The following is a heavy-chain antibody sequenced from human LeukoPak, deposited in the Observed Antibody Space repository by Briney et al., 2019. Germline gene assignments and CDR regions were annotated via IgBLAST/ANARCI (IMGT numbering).Heavy chain of an antibody. D-gene: IGHD3-16*01. V-gene: IGHV5-51*01. CDR1: GYSFTSYW. CDR3: VVQRQTLGAFDI. Sequence: GASLQISCKGSGYSFTSYWIGWGRQLPGKGLEWMGIIYPGDSDTRYSPSFQGQVTISADKSISTAYLQWSSLKAADTAMYYCVVQRQTLGAFDIWGQGTMVTVSS. J-gene: IGHJ3*02. CDR2: IYPGDSDT.